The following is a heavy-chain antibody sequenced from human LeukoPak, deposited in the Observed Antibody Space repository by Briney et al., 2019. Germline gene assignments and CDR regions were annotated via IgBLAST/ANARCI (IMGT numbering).Heavy chain of an antibody. J-gene: IGHJ5*02. CDR2: ISWNSGSI. V-gene: IGHV3-9*01. Sequence: GGSLRLSCAASGFTFDDYAMHWVRQAPGKGLEWVSGISWNSGSIGYADSVKGRFTISRDNAKNSLYLQMNSLRAEDTALYYCAKDLLGELSPPVDPWGQGTLVTVSS. D-gene: IGHD3-16*02. CDR3: AKDLLGELSPPVDP. CDR1: GFTFDDYA.